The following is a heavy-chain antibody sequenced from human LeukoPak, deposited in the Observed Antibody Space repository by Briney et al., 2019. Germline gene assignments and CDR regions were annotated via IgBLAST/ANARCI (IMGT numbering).Heavy chain of an antibody. D-gene: IGHD1-26*01. J-gene: IGHJ6*03. Sequence: ASVKVSCKASGYTFTSYYMHWVRQAPGQGLEWMGIINPSGGSTSYAQKFQGRVTMTRDMSTSTDYMELSSLRAEDTAVYYCARDPYSGSYGNYYYYFMDVWGKGTTVTISS. V-gene: IGHV1-46*01. CDR2: INPSGGST. CDR3: ARDPYSGSYGNYYYYFMDV. CDR1: GYTFTSYY.